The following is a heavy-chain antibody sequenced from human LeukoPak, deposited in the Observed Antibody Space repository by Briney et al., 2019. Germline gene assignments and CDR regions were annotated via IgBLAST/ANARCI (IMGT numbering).Heavy chain of an antibody. CDR3: ARDRPPSKGGTYCGGDCPYGMDV. D-gene: IGHD2-21*02. CDR2: IIPIFGTA. J-gene: IGHJ6*02. V-gene: IGHV1-69*13. Sequence: GASVKVSCKASGGTFSSYAISWVRQAPGQGLEWMGGIIPIFGTANYAQKFQGRVTITADESTSTAYMELSSLRSEDTAVYYCARDRPPSKGGTYCGGDCPYGMDVWGQGTTVTVSS. CDR1: GGTFSSYA.